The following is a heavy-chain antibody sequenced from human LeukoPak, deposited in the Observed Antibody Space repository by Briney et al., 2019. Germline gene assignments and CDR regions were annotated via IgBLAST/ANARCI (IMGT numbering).Heavy chain of an antibody. CDR3: ARDNVVDATSGIDY. CDR1: GGSISSNSYY. V-gene: IGHV4-39*07. D-gene: IGHD2-8*02. J-gene: IGHJ4*02. CDR2: VSYSGST. Sequence: SETLSLTCTVSGGSISSNSYYWGWIRQPPRKGLEWIGSVSYSGSTYYSPSLKSRVTISLDTSKNQFSLTLTSMSAADTAVYFCARDNVVDATSGIDYWGQGTLVTVSS.